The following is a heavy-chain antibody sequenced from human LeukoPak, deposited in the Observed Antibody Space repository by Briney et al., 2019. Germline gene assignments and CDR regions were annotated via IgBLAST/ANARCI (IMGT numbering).Heavy chain of an antibody. J-gene: IGHJ3*02. CDR1: GYTFTGYH. CDR2: INPNSGGT. V-gene: IGHV1-2*02. CDR3: LGYCSGGSCKSVDI. Sequence: ASVKVSCKASGYTFTGYHMHWVRQAPGQGLEWMGWINPNSGGTNYAQKFQGRVTMTRDTSISTAYMELSRLRSDDTAVYYCLGYCSGGSCKSVDIWGQGTMVTVSS. D-gene: IGHD2-15*01.